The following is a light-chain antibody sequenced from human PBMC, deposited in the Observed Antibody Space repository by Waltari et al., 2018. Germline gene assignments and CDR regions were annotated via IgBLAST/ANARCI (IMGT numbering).Light chain of an antibody. Sequence: DIQMTQSPPSLSASVGDRVTLTCRASENVNNYLNWYQQKPGKAPKLLIYKASTLQSGVPSRFSGSGSGTDYTFTISSLQSEDVATYYCQHGYGTPFTFGPGTKLDIK. V-gene: IGKV1-39*01. CDR1: ENVNNY. CDR2: KAS. J-gene: IGKJ3*01. CDR3: QHGYGTPFT.